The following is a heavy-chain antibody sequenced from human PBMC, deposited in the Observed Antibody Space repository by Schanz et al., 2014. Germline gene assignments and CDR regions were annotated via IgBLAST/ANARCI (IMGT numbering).Heavy chain of an antibody. J-gene: IGHJ4*02. V-gene: IGHV3-21*02. CDR1: GFTFRSFA. CDR3: ARGRSLGWCDY. CDR2: ISRSSSSI. Sequence: DVQLVESGGGLVQSGGSLRLSCAASGFTFRSFAMTWVRQAPGKGLEWVSSISRSSSSIYYADSVKGRFTISRDNAKNSLYLQMHSLRAEDTAVYYCARGRSLGWCDYWGQGTLVTVSS. D-gene: IGHD2-21*01.